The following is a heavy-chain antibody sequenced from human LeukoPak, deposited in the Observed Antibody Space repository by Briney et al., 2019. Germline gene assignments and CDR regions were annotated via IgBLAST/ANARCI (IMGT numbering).Heavy chain of an antibody. CDR2: VKQDGSEK. V-gene: IGHV3-7*01. CDR3: ARDSGVPGGVHAGFDI. J-gene: IGHJ3*02. CDR1: GFTFNTYG. Sequence: GGSLRLSCAASGFTFNTYGMHWVRQAPGKGLEWVANVKQDGSEKNYVDSVKGRFTISRDNAKNSLYLQMNSLRVEDTAVYYCARDSGVPGGVHAGFDIWGQGTMVTVSS. D-gene: IGHD2-2*01.